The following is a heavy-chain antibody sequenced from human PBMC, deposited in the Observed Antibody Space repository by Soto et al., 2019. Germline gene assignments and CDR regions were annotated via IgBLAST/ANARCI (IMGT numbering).Heavy chain of an antibody. J-gene: IGHJ6*02. V-gene: IGHV4-30-2*01. CDR2: IYQSEST. Sequence: SETLSLTCAVSGGSISSGGYSWSCIRQPPGKGLEWIGYIYQSESTYYNPSLKSRVTISVDRSKNQFSLKLSSVTAADSAVYYCARDLYGMVVWGQGTTVTVSS. CDR3: ARDLYGMVV. CDR1: GGSISSGGYS.